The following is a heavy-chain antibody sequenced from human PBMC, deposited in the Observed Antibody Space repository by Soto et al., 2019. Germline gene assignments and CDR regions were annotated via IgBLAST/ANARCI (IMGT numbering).Heavy chain of an antibody. CDR1: GGSIGSGGYY. D-gene: IGHD3-3*01. V-gene: IGHV4-30-4*01. CDR2: IYYSGST. Sequence: QVQLQESGPGLVKPSQTLSLTCTVSGGSIGSGGYYWSWIRQPPGKGLEWIGYIYYSGSTYYNPSLKSRVTISVDTSKNQFSLKLSSVTAADTAVYYCARDRADYDFWSGYTKIDAFDIWGQGTMVTVSS. J-gene: IGHJ3*02. CDR3: ARDRADYDFWSGYTKIDAFDI.